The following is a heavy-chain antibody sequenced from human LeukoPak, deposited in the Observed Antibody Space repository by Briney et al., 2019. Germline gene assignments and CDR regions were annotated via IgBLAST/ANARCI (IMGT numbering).Heavy chain of an antibody. D-gene: IGHD3/OR15-3a*01. V-gene: IGHV1-69*01. CDR2: SIPIFGTA. CDR3: ARDGMSMDFYYYYGMDV. J-gene: IGHJ6*02. Sequence: SSVNVSCKASVCSFSSYAISGVRQAPGQGLEGMGGSIPIFGTANYAPKFQGRVTITADESTSTAYMELSSLRSEDTAVYYCARDGMSMDFYYYYGMDVWGQGTTVTVSS. CDR1: VCSFSSYA.